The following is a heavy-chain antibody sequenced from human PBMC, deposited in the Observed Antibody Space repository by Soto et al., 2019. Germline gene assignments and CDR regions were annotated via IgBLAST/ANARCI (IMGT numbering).Heavy chain of an antibody. D-gene: IGHD3-3*01. J-gene: IGHJ4*02. CDR2: ISYTGST. V-gene: IGHV4-31*11. CDR1: GRSISSVGYY. CDR3: ARPNDYWNGYGPFDY. Sequence: QVQLQASGTGLVKPSQTLSLTCAVSGRSISSVGYYWSWVRQHPGKGLEWIGSISYTGSTYYNPSLENRLSISLDTSGNRFSLRLNSVTAADTAIYYCARPNDYWNGYGPFDYWGQGSLVSVSS.